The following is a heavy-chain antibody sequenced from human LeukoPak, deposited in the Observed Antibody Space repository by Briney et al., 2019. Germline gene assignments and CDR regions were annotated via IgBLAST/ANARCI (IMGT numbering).Heavy chain of an antibody. J-gene: IGHJ4*02. D-gene: IGHD6-6*01. CDR2: IYTSGST. Sequence: SQTLSLTCTVSGGSINSGSYYWSWIRQPAGKGLEWIGRIYTSGSTNYNPSLKSRVTISVDTSKNQFSLKLSSVTAADTAVYYCARGPGGSSSSDFDYWGQGTLVTVSS. CDR3: ARGPGGSSSSDFDY. V-gene: IGHV4-61*02. CDR1: GGSINSGSYY.